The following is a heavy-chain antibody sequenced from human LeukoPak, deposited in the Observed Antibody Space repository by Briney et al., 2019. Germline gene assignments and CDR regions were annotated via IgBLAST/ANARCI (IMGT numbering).Heavy chain of an antibody. Sequence: PSETLSLTCTVSGGSISSHYWSWVRQPPGKGLEWVGYIYYSGSTNYNPSLKRRVTISVDTSKNQFSLKLSSVTAADTAVYYCARASDYYDSIGYQPRFDYWGQGTLVTVSS. CDR3: ARASDYYDSIGYQPRFDY. CDR2: IYYSGST. CDR1: GGSISSHY. D-gene: IGHD3-22*01. J-gene: IGHJ4*02. V-gene: IGHV4-59*11.